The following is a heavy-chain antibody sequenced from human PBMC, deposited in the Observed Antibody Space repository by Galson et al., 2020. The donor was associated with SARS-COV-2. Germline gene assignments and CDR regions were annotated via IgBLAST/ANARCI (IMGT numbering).Heavy chain of an antibody. D-gene: IGHD4-4*01. CDR2: IRDNGGTI. V-gene: IGHV3-48*03. CDR1: GFTFRDFE. CDR3: ARGGTTRFDY. Sequence: GGSLRLSCAASGFTFRDFEMNWVRQAPGKGLEWISYIRDNGGTIYYADSVKGRFTISRDNAKNSLSLQMNSLRAEDTAVYYCARGGTTRFDYWGQGTLVTVS. J-gene: IGHJ4*02.